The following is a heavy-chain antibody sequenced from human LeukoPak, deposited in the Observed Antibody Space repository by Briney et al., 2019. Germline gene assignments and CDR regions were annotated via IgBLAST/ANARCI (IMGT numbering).Heavy chain of an antibody. J-gene: IGHJ3*02. CDR3: ARWQNSGSYYGAFDI. Sequence: PSETLSLTCAVSGYSISSGYYWSWIRQPAGKGLEWIGRIYTSGSTNYNPSLKSRFTMSVDTSKNQFSLKLSSVTAADTAVYYCARWQNSGSYYGAFDIWGRGTMVTVSS. V-gene: IGHV4-4*07. CDR1: GYSISSGYY. CDR2: IYTSGST. D-gene: IGHD1-26*01.